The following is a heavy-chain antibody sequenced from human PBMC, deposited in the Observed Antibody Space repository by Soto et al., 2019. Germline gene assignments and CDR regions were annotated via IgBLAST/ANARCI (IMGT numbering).Heavy chain of an antibody. J-gene: IGHJ6*02. CDR2: ISAYNGNT. D-gene: IGHD3-22*01. V-gene: IGHV1-18*01. Sequence: QVQLVQSGAKVKKPGASVKVSCKASGYTFTSYGISWVRQAPGQGLEWMGWISAYNGNTNYAQKLQGRVTMTTDTSTSTAYMELRSLRSDDTAVYYCARDATYYYDSSGYSRNYYYYYGMDVWGQGTTVTVSS. CDR3: ARDATYYYDSSGYSRNYYYYYGMDV. CDR1: GYTFTSYG.